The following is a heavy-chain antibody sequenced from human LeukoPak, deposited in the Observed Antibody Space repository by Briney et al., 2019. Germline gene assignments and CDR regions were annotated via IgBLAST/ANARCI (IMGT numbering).Heavy chain of an antibody. CDR2: IYYSGST. D-gene: IGHD2-2*01. Sequence: NTSETLSLTCTVSGGSISSYYWSWIRQPPGKGLEWIGYIYYSGSTNYNPSLKSRVTISVDTSKYQFSLKLSSVTAADTAVYYCARERCTSTNCYYDYWGQGTLVTVSS. CDR3: ARERCTSTNCYYDY. CDR1: GGSISSYY. V-gene: IGHV4-59*01. J-gene: IGHJ4*02.